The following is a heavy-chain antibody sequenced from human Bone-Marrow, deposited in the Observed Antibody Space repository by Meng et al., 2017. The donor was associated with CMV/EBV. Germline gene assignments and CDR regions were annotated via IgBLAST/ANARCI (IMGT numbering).Heavy chain of an antibody. CDR2: IKQDGSEK. D-gene: IGHD6-6*01. CDR1: GFTFSSYA. J-gene: IGHJ6*02. V-gene: IGHV3-7*01. CDR3: ARVREQLVRGVDYYGMDV. Sequence: GGSLRLSCAASGFTFSSYAVSWVRQAPGKGLEWVANIKQDGSEKYYVDSVKGRFTISRDNAKNSLYLQMNSLRAEDTAVYYCARVREQLVRGVDYYGMDVWGQGTTVTVSS.